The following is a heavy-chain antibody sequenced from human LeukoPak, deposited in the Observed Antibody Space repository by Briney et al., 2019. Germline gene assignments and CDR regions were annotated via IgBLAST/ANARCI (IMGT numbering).Heavy chain of an antibody. D-gene: IGHD6-13*01. J-gene: IGHJ4*02. V-gene: IGHV4-31*03. CDR2: IYYSGST. Sequence: PSETLSLTCTVSGGSISSGGYYWSWIRQHPGEGLEWIGYIYYSGSTYYNPSLKSRVTISVDTSKNQFSLKLSSVTAADTAVYYCARSTSAAGIFDYWGQGTLVTVSS. CDR3: ARSTSAAGIFDY. CDR1: GGSISSGGYY.